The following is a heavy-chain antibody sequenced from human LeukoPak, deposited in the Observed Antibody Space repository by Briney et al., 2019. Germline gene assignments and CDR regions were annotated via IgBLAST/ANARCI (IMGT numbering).Heavy chain of an antibody. CDR1: GYTFTSYG. J-gene: IGHJ6*03. D-gene: IGHD1-26*01. V-gene: IGHV1-18*01. CDR3: AKVELVGATGYYYYMDV. CDR2: ISAYNGNT. Sequence: ASVKVSCKASGYTFTSYGISWVRQAPGQGLEWMGWISAYNGNTNYAQKLQGRVTMTTDTSTSTAYMELRSLRSDDTAVYYCAKVELVGATGYYYYMDVWGKGTTVTVSS.